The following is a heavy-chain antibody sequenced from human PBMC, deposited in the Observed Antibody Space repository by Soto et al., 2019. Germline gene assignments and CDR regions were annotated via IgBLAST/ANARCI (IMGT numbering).Heavy chain of an antibody. J-gene: IGHJ5*02. CDR3: ARRQNWNKLFDT. V-gene: IGHV4-59*08. CDR2: SYYSGIT. D-gene: IGHD1-1*01. CDR1: GGSITNNY. Sequence: SETLSLTCTVCGGSITNNYCSWIRQSPWKGLEWIGCSYYSGITSYNPSLRSRVTISIDTSKTQFSLRLRSVTAEDTAVYYCARRQNWNKLFDTLGQGILVTVSS.